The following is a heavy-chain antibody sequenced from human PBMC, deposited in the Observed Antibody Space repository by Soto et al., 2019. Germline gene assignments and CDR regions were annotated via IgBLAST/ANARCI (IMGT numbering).Heavy chain of an antibody. D-gene: IGHD2-2*01. CDR3: ARARSKYGRERSYYYYMDV. CDR1: GGSISSGGYY. CDR2: IYYSGST. Sequence: SETLSLTCTVSGGSISSGGYYWSWIRQHPGKGLEWIGYIYYSGSTYYNPSLKSRVTISVDTSKNQFSLKLSSVTAADTAVFFCARARSKYGRERSYYYYMDVWGKGTTVTVSS. J-gene: IGHJ6*03. V-gene: IGHV4-31*03.